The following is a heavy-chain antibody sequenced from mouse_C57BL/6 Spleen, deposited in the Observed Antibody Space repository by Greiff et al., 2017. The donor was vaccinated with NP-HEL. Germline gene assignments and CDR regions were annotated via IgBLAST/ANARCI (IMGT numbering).Heavy chain of an antibody. D-gene: IGHD2-4*01. CDR1: GFTFTDYY. CDR3: ARYIHLYDYDHFDY. V-gene: IGHV7-3*01. CDR2: IRNKANGYTT. J-gene: IGHJ2*01. Sequence: DVKLVESGGGLVQPGGSLSLSCAASGFTFTDYYMSWVRQPPGKALEWLGFIRNKANGYTTEYSASVKGRFTISRDNSQSILYLQMNALRAEDSATYYCARYIHLYDYDHFDYWGQGTTLTVSS.